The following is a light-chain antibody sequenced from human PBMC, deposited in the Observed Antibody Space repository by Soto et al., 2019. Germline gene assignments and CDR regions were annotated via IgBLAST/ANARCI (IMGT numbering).Light chain of an antibody. CDR3: QQRSYWPPLT. Sequence: IMFTQSPATLSVSPGERATLSCRASQSVTNSLAWYQQKPGQAPRLLIYDASNRATGIPARFSGSGSGTDFTLTISSLEPEDFGVYYCQQRSYWPPLTFGGGTKVDIK. J-gene: IGKJ4*01. CDR2: DAS. V-gene: IGKV3-11*01. CDR1: QSVTNS.